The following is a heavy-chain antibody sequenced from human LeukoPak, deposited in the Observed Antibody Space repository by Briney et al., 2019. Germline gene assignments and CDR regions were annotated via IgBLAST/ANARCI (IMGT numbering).Heavy chain of an antibody. V-gene: IGHV3-23*01. CDR3: ALTASHGEWLLGGGLAFDI. Sequence: GGSLRLSCAASGFTFSSYAMSWVRQAPGKGLEWVSAISGSGGSTYYADSVKGRFTISRDNSKNTLYLQMNSLRAEDTAVYYCALTASHGEWLLGGGLAFDIWGQGTMVTVSS. CDR1: GFTFSSYA. CDR2: ISGSGGST. D-gene: IGHD3-3*01. J-gene: IGHJ3*02.